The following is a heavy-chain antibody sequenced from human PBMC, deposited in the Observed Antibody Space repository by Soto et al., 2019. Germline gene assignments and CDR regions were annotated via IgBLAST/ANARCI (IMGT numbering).Heavy chain of an antibody. V-gene: IGHV1-69*01. CDR2: IIPIFGTA. D-gene: IGHD2-2*01. CDR3: AREDIVVVPAARSYYYYYGMDV. Sequence: QVQLVQSGAEVKKPGSSVKVSCKASGGTFSSYAISWVRQAPGQGLEWMGGIIPIFGTANYAQKFQGRVTITADESTSTAYMELSSLRSEDTAEYYCAREDIVVVPAARSYYYYYGMDVWGQGTTVTVSS. J-gene: IGHJ6*02. CDR1: GGTFSSYA.